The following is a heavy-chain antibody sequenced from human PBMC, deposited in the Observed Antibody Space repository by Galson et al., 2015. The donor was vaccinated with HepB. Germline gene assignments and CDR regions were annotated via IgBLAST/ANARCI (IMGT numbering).Heavy chain of an antibody. Sequence: SLRLSCAASGFTFSSYGMHWVRQAPGKGLEWVAVISYDGSNKYYADSVKGRFTISRGNSKNTLYLQMNSLRAEDTAVYYCAKDKRYCSSTSCSMIEAFDIWGQGTMVTVSS. D-gene: IGHD2-2*01. CDR3: AKDKRYCSSTSCSMIEAFDI. V-gene: IGHV3-30*18. J-gene: IGHJ3*02. CDR2: ISYDGSNK. CDR1: GFTFSSYG.